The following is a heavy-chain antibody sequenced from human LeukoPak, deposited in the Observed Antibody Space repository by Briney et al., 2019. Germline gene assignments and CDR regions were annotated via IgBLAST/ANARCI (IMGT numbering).Heavy chain of an antibody. CDR3: TITTGTTLGLMDY. CDR1: GGSFSGYY. Sequence: SETLSLTCAVYGGSFSGYYWRWIRQPPGKGLEWIGEINHSGSTNYNPSLKSRVTISVDTSKNQLSLKMSSATAADTAVYYCTITTGTTLGLMDYWGQGTLVTVSS. CDR2: INHSGST. V-gene: IGHV4-34*01. J-gene: IGHJ4*02. D-gene: IGHD1-1*01.